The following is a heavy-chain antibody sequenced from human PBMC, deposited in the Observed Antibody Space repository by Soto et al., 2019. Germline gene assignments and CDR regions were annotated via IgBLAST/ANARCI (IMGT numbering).Heavy chain of an antibody. CDR1: GYTFTSYY. J-gene: IGHJ6*02. CDR3: ARDRGVSGSSWSIYYYYGMDV. D-gene: IGHD6-13*01. Sequence: GASVKVSCKAPGYTFTSYYMHWVRQAPGQGLEWMGIINPSGGSTSYAQKFQGRVTMTRDTSTSTVYMELSSLRSEDTAVYYCARDRGVSGSSWSIYYYYGMDVWGQGTTVTVSS. CDR2: INPSGGST. V-gene: IGHV1-46*01.